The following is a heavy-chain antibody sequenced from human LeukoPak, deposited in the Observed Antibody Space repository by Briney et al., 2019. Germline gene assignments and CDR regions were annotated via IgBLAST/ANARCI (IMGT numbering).Heavy chain of an antibody. CDR1: GGSISGTYY. V-gene: IGHV4-59*08. CDR2: IYYTGTT. J-gene: IGHJ3*01. Sequence: SETLSLTCTVSGGSISGTYYWSWIRQPPGKGLEWIGYIYYTGTTDPNPSLKSRVTISLDTSKDQFSLNLSSVTAADTAVYYCARRWVYDKRAFDAWGQGTMVTVSS. CDR3: ARRWVYDKRAFDA. D-gene: IGHD3-16*01.